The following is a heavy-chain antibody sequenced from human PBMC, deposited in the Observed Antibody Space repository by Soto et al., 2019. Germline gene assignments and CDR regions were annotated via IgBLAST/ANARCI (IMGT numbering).Heavy chain of an antibody. V-gene: IGHV3-23*01. CDR2: ISGSGGST. CDR1: GFTFSSYA. J-gene: IGHJ4*02. D-gene: IGHD1-26*01. CDR3: ASRGSGSYYDY. Sequence: EVQLLESGGGLVQPGGSLRLSCAASGFTFSSYAMRWVRQAPGKGLEWVSAISGSGGSTYYADSVKGRFIISRDNSKNTLYLQMNSLRAEDTAVYYCASRGSGSYYDYWGQGTLVTVSS.